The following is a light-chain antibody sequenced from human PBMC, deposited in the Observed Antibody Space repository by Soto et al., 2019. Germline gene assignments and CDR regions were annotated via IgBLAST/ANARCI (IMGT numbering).Light chain of an antibody. CDR2: KAS. CDR1: QSISPW. V-gene: IGKV1-5*03. CDR3: QQYKSYSRT. J-gene: IGKJ2*01. Sequence: DILMTQSPSTLSASVGDRVTITCRASQSISPWLAWYQQKPEKAPKILIYKASSLESGVPSRFSGSESGTEFTLTISSLQPDDFATYYCQQYKSYSRTFGQGTKLEIK.